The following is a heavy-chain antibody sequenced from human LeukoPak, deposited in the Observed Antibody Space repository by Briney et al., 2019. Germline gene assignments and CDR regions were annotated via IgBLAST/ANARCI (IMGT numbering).Heavy chain of an antibody. Sequence: SETLSLTCTVSGGSISSYYWSWIRQPPGKGLEWIGYIYYSGSTNYNPSLKSRVTISVDTSKNQFSLKLSSVTAADTGVYYCERGISGASSLPFDYWGQGTLVTVSS. J-gene: IGHJ4*02. D-gene: IGHD3-10*01. CDR1: GGSISSYY. CDR2: IYYSGST. CDR3: ERGISGASSLPFDY. V-gene: IGHV4-59*01.